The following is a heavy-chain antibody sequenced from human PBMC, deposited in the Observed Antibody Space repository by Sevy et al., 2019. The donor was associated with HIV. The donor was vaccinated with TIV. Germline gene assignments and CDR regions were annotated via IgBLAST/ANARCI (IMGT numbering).Heavy chain of an antibody. V-gene: IGHV4-59*08. CDR1: GGSITSHY. CDR3: AGENAWGRGYS. Sequence: SETLSLTCTVSGGSITSHYWNWIRQPPGKGLEWIANIYYNGHINYNPSLKSRFTLSLDTSKNQFSLRLSSVTAAGTAMYYCAGENAWGRGYSWGQGTLVTVSS. CDR2: IYYNGHI. J-gene: IGHJ4*02. D-gene: IGHD1-26*01.